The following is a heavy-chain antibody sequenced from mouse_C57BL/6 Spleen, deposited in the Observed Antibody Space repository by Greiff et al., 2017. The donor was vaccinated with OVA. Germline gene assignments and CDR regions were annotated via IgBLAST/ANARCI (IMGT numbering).Heavy chain of an antibody. Sequence: EVMLVESGGGLVKPGGSLKLSCAASGFTFSSYAMPWVRQTPEKRLEWVATISDGGSYTYYPDNVKGRFTISRDNAKNNLYLQMSHLKSEDTAVYYCASGGDYSNYNWYFDVWGTGTTVTVSS. CDR1: GFTFSSYA. J-gene: IGHJ1*03. D-gene: IGHD2-5*01. CDR3: ASGGDYSNYNWYFDV. CDR2: ISDGGSYT. V-gene: IGHV5-4*03.